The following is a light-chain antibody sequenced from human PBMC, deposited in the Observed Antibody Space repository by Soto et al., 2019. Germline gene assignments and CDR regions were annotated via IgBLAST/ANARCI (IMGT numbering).Light chain of an antibody. CDR1: QGIHNS. CDR2: AAS. V-gene: IGKV1-16*02. J-gene: IGKJ4*01. CDR3: QQYQSYPLT. Sequence: DIQMTQSPYSLSASVGDRVTVTCRASQGIHNSLSWFRQTPGKAHKSLIYAASTLQSGVPSKFSGSGSGTDFTLTSNSLQPEDVGTYYCQQYQSYPLTFGGGTRVEIK.